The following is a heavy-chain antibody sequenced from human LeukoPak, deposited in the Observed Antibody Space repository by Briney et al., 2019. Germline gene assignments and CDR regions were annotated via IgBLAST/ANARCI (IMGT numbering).Heavy chain of an antibody. CDR1: GYSISRGYH. CDR2: IYHSATT. Sequence: SETLSLTCTVSGYSISRGYHWGWIRQPPGKGLEWIGSIYHSATTYYNPSLKSRVTMSVDTSKNQFSLKLSSVTAADTAVYYCARVWSVGTSPYYFEYWGQGTLATVSS. J-gene: IGHJ4*02. CDR3: ARVWSVGTSPYYFEY. V-gene: IGHV4-38-2*02. D-gene: IGHD4-23*01.